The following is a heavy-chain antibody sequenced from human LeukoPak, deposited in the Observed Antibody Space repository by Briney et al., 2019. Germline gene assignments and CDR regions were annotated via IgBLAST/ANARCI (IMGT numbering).Heavy chain of an antibody. CDR3: ASSSSPYYYYMDV. CDR1: GYTFTGYY. CDR2: INPNSGGT. J-gene: IGHJ6*03. Sequence: ASVKVSCKASGYTFTGYYMHWVRQAPGQGLEWMGWINPNSGGTNYAQKFQGRVTMTRDTSISTVYMELSRLRSDDTAVYYCASSSSPYYYYMDVWGKGTTVTVSS. D-gene: IGHD6-13*01. V-gene: IGHV1-2*02.